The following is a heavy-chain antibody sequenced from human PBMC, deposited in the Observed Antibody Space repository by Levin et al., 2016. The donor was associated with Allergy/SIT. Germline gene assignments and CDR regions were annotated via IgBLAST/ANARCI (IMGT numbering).Heavy chain of an antibody. CDR2: IYTGGNT. CDR3: ASPDWRWSGSWYFFDS. Sequence: GGSLRLSCAASGITVGIHYMSWVRQAPGKGLEWVSVIYTGGNTYYADSVRGRFSISRDNSKNTLYLQMNSLRVDDTAVYYCASPDWRWSGSWYFFDSWGPGTLVTVSS. V-gene: IGHV3-53*01. D-gene: IGHD3-3*01. J-gene: IGHJ4*02. CDR1: GITVGIHY.